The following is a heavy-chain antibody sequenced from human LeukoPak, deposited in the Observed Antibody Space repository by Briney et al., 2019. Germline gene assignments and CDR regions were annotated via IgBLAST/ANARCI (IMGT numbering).Heavy chain of an antibody. CDR2: ISYDGSNK. J-gene: IGHJ6*02. V-gene: IGHV3-30-3*01. Sequence: GGSLRLSCAASGFTFSSYAMHWVRQAPGKGLEWVAVISYDGSNKCYADSVKGRFTISRDNSKNTLYLQMNSLRAEDTAVYYCARTLVVVMYYGMDVWGQGTTVTVSS. CDR1: GFTFSSYA. D-gene: IGHD3-22*01. CDR3: ARTLVVVMYYGMDV.